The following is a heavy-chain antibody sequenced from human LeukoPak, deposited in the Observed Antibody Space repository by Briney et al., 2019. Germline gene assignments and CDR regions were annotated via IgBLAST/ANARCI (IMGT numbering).Heavy chain of an antibody. Sequence: ASVKVPCKASGGTFSSYAISWVRQAPGQGLEWMGRINPNSGGTNYAQKFQGRVTLTRDTSISTAYMELSRLRSDDTAVYYCASLQYSSSPTDYWGQGTLVTVSS. J-gene: IGHJ4*02. CDR2: INPNSGGT. D-gene: IGHD6-6*01. V-gene: IGHV1-2*06. CDR1: GGTFSSYA. CDR3: ASLQYSSSPTDY.